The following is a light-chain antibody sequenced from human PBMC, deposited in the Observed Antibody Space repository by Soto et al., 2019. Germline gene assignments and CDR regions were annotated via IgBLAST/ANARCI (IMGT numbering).Light chain of an antibody. V-gene: IGLV2-8*01. J-gene: IGLJ3*02. CDR2: EVT. Sequence: QSVLTQPASVSGSPGQSITISCTGSSSDVGNYNLVSWYQQHPGKAPKLMIYEVTKRPSGVPDRFSGSKSGNTASMTVSGLQAEDEADYYCSSYAGSNNLPFGGGTKLTVL. CDR3: SSYAGSNNLP. CDR1: SSDVGNYNL.